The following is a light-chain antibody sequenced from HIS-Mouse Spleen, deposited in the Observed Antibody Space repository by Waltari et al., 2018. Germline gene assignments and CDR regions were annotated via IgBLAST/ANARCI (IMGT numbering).Light chain of an antibody. CDR3: AAWDDSLNGNYV. CDR1: SSNIGSNT. V-gene: IGLV1-44*01. CDR2: SNK. J-gene: IGLJ1*01. Sequence: QSVLTQPPSASGTPGQRVTISCSGSSSNIGSNTVNWYQQLPGTAPKLLIYSNKLRPSGVPDRFSGSNSGTSASLAISGLQSEDEADYYCAAWDDSLNGNYVFGTGTKVTVL.